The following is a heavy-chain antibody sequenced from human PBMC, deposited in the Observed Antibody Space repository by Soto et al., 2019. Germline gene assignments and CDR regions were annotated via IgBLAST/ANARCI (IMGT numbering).Heavy chain of an antibody. V-gene: IGHV4-59*01. CDR1: GGSISSFY. CDR2: ISYSGST. CDR3: ARGSYCHSTGYYEYVPYY. D-gene: IGHD2-2*01. Sequence: SETLSLTCTVAGGSISSFYWNWIRQPPGKGLEWIGYISYSGSTNYNPSLKSRVTISVDTSKNQFSLKLNSVTAADTAVYYCARGSYCHSTGYYEYVPYYWGQRTLVTVS. J-gene: IGHJ4*02.